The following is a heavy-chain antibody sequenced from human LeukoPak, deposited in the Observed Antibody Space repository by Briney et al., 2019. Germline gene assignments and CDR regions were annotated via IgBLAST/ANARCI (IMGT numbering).Heavy chain of an antibody. D-gene: IGHD3-10*01. V-gene: IGHV1-8*01. Sequence: GASVKVSCKASGYTFTSYDISWVRQATGQGLEWVGWLNPNSGNTGYAQKFQGRVTMTRNTSISTAYMELSSLISEDTAVYYCASRAYCYSSGSYTLVYYFDYWGQGTLVTVSS. J-gene: IGHJ4*02. CDR3: ASRAYCYSSGSYTLVYYFDY. CDR1: GYTFTSYD. CDR2: LNPNSGNT.